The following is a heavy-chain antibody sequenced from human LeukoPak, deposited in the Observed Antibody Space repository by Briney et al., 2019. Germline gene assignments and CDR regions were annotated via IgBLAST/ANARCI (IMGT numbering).Heavy chain of an antibody. CDR2: INAGNGNT. CDR3: AKSDYESQADAFDI. Sequence: VSVKVSCKASGYTFTSYAMHWVRQAPGQRLEWMGWINAGNGNTKYSQKFRGRVTITRDTSASTAYMELSSLRSEDTAVYYCAKSDYESQADAFDIWGQGTMVTVSS. D-gene: IGHD5-12*01. V-gene: IGHV1-3*01. J-gene: IGHJ3*02. CDR1: GYTFTSYA.